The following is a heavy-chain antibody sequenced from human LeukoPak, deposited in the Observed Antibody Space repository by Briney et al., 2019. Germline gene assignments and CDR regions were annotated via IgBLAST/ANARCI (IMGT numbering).Heavy chain of an antibody. D-gene: IGHD5-18*01. Sequence: GGSLRLSCAASGFIFISHWMHWVRQAPGKGLVWVSRINADESDATYADSVKGRFTISRDNAKNSLSLQMNSLRAEDTAVYYCAASTKHTAMVDYWGQGTLVTVSS. CDR3: AASTKHTAMVDY. CDR1: GFIFISHW. J-gene: IGHJ4*02. V-gene: IGHV3-74*01. CDR2: INADESDA.